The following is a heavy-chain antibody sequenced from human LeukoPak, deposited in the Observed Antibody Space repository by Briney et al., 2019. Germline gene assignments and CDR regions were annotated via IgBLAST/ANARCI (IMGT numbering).Heavy chain of an antibody. CDR2: ISGSGGST. J-gene: IGHJ4*02. CDR1: GFTFSSYA. Sequence: GGSLRLSCAASGFTFSSYAMSWVRQAPGQGLEWVSAISGSGGSTYYADSVKGRFTISRDNSKNTLYLQMNSLRAEDTAVYYCAKVRGGVPAAQYVDYWGQGTLVTVSS. D-gene: IGHD2-2*01. CDR3: AKVRGGVPAAQYVDY. V-gene: IGHV3-23*01.